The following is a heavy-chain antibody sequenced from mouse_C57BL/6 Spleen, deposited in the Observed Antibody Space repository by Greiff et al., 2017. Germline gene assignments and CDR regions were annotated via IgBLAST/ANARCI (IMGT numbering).Heavy chain of an antibody. Sequence: QVQLKQPGAELVRPGTSVKLSCKASCYTFTSHWIHWVKQRPGQGLAWIGVIDPSDSYTNYNPKFKGKATLTVDTSSSTAYMQLSSLSSEDSAVYYCARTSDDGYSLAYWGQGTLVTVSA. V-gene: IGHV1-59*01. D-gene: IGHD2-3*01. CDR3: ARTSDDGYSLAY. CDR1: CYTFTSHW. CDR2: IDPSDSYT. J-gene: IGHJ3*01.